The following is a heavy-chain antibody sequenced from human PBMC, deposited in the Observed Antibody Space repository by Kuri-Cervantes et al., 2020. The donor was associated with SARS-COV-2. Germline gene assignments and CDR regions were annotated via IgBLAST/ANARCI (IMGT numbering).Heavy chain of an antibody. CDR1: GFTFSSYA. J-gene: IGHJ5*02. V-gene: IGHV3-64*02. D-gene: IGHD1-1*01. CDR3: AKDRTKQRLGWFDP. Sequence: LPVAVSGFTFSSYAMHWVRQAPGKGLEYVSAISSNGGSTYYADSVKGRFTISRDNSKNTLYLQMNSLRAEDTAVYYCAKDRTKQRLGWFDPWGQGTLVTVSS. CDR2: ISSNGGST.